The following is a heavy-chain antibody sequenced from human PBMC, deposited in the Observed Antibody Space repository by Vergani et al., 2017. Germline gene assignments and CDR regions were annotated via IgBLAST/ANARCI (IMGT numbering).Heavy chain of an antibody. CDR2: IKSKTDGGTT. CDR3: AKDPGRWWYFDY. CDR1: GFTFSSYS. V-gene: IGHV3-15*01. D-gene: IGHD2-8*02. J-gene: IGHJ4*02. Sequence: EVQLVESGGGLVKPGGSLRLSCAASGFTFSSYSMNWVRQAPGKGLEWVGRIKSKTDGGTTDYAAPVKGRFTISRDNSKNTLYLQMNSLRAEDTAVYYCAKDPGRWWYFDYWGQGTLVTVSS.